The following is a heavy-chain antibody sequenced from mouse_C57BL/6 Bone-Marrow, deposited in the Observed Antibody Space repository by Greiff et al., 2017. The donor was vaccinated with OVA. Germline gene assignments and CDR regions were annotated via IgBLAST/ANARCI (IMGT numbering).Heavy chain of an antibody. V-gene: IGHV1-80*01. CDR2: IYPGDGDT. CDR3: ARETTVVEGYFDV. J-gene: IGHJ1*03. D-gene: IGHD1-1*01. Sequence: VQLQQSGAELVKPGASVKISCKASGYAFSSYWMNWVKQRPGKGLEWIGQIYPGDGDTNYNGKFKGKATLTADKSSSTAYMQLSSLTSEDSAVYFCARETTVVEGYFDVWGTGTTVTVSS. CDR1: GYAFSSYW.